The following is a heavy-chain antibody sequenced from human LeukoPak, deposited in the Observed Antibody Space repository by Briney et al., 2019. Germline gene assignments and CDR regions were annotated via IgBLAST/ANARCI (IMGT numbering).Heavy chain of an antibody. Sequence: SETLSLTCTVSGGSISSYYWTWIQQPPGKGLEWIGYIYYSGSTNYNPSLKSRVTISVDPSKNQFSLKLSSVTAADTAVYYCARLYGARSYSLILDYWGQGTLVTVSS. CDR1: GGSISSYY. V-gene: IGHV4-59*08. CDR3: ARLYGARSYSLILDY. CDR2: IYYSGST. D-gene: IGHD3-10*01. J-gene: IGHJ4*02.